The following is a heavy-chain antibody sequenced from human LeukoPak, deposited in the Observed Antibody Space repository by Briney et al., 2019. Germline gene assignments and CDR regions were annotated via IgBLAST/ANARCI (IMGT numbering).Heavy chain of an antibody. CDR3: ARKGYENWFDP. J-gene: IGHJ5*02. Sequence: ASVKVSCKASGGTFSSYAISWVRQAPGQGLEWMGWISAYNGNTNYAQKLQGRVTMTTDTSTSTAYMELRSLRSDDTAVYYCARKGYENWFDPWGQGTLVTVSS. CDR2: ISAYNGNT. D-gene: IGHD6-13*01. V-gene: IGHV1-18*01. CDR1: GGTFSSYA.